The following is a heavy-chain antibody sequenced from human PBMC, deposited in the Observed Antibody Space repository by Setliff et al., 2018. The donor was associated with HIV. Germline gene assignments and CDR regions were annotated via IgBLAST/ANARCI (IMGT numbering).Heavy chain of an antibody. CDR1: GVSINRTDHY. J-gene: IGHJ3*02. Sequence: TLSLTCSVSGVSINRTDHYWGWIRQSPGKSLEWIGSIYYSGSTYYNPSLKSRVTISVDTSKNQFSLKLSSVTAADTAVYYCARGPLDSTGYRSDAFDIWGQGTMVTVSS. CDR2: IYYSGST. V-gene: IGHV4-39*01. CDR3: ARGPLDSTGYRSDAFDI. D-gene: IGHD3-22*01.